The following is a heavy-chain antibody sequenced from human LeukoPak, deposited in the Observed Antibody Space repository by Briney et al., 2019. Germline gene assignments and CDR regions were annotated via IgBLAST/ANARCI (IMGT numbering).Heavy chain of an antibody. V-gene: IGHV3-30*03. CDR1: GFTFSSYG. D-gene: IGHD4-17*01. CDR2: ISYDGSNK. J-gene: IGHJ4*02. CDR3: ARGVYGDQYYFDY. Sequence: TGGSLRLSCAASGFTFSSYGMHWVRQAPGKGLEWVAVISYDGSNKYYADSVKGRFTISRDNSKNTLYLQMNSLRAEDTAVYYCARGVYGDQYYFDYWDQGTLVTVSS.